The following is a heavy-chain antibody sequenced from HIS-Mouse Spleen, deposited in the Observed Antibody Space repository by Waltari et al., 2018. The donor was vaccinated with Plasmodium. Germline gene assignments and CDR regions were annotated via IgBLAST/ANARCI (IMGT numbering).Heavy chain of an antibody. V-gene: IGHV3-48*01. CDR1: GFPFSSYS. J-gene: IGHJ3*02. D-gene: IGHD6-13*01. CDR3: AREPRIAAAGTEAFDI. CDR2: ISSSSSTI. Sequence: RLSFAASGFPFSSYSMNWVRQAPGKGLEWVSYISSSSSTIYYADSVKGRFTISRDNAKNSLYLQMNSLRAEDTAVYYCAREPRIAAAGTEAFDIWGQGTMVTVSS.